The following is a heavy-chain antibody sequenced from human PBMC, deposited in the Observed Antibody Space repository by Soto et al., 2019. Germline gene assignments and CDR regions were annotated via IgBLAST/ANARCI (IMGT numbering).Heavy chain of an antibody. V-gene: IGHV3-49*03. D-gene: IGHD3-3*01. J-gene: IGHJ4*02. CDR2: IRSKAYGGTT. Sequence: GGSLRLSCTASGFTFGDYAMSWFRQAPGKGLEWVGFIRSKAYGGTTEYAASVKGRFTISRDDSKSIAYLQMNSLKTEDTAVYYCTRDGQYAKGLITIFGVAGGRNFDYWGQGTLVTVSS. CDR3: TRDGQYAKGLITIFGVAGGRNFDY. CDR1: GFTFGDYA.